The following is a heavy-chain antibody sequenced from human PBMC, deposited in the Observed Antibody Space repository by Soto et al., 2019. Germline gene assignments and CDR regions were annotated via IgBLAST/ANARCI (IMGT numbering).Heavy chain of an antibody. J-gene: IGHJ4*02. CDR2: ISSGGDTV. CDR1: RFTFSTYE. Sequence: EVQLVESGGALVQPGGSLRLSCAASRFTFSTYEMHWLRQAPGKGLEWVSYISSGGDTVHYADSVKGRFTISRDKTRNSLYLQMNSLRDEDTALYYCVRYCSSTLCNGVATRTFDYWGQGTLVTVSS. CDR3: VRYCSSTLCNGVATRTFDY. D-gene: IGHD2-2*01. V-gene: IGHV3-48*03.